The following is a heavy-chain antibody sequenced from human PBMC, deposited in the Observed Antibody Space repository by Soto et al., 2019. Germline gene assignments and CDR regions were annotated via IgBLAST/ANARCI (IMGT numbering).Heavy chain of an antibody. CDR3: ARDNGRENYYDSSGYWYYFDY. Sequence: SQTLSLTCTVSGGSISSYYWSWIRQPPGKGLEWIGYIYYSGSTNYNPSLKSRVTISVDTSKNQFSLKLSSVTAADTAVYYCARDNGRENYYDSSGYWYYFDYWGQGTLVTVSS. J-gene: IGHJ4*02. V-gene: IGHV4-59*01. D-gene: IGHD3-22*01. CDR1: GGSISSYY. CDR2: IYYSGST.